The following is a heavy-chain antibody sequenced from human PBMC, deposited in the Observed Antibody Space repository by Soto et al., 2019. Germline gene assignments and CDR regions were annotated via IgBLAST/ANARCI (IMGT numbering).Heavy chain of an antibody. CDR2: IYYSGST. D-gene: IGHD4-17*01. V-gene: IGHV4-39*01. Sequence: QLQLQESGPGLVKPSETLSLTCTVSGGSISSSSYYWGWIRQPPGKGLEWIGSIYYSGSTYYNPSLKSRVTISVDTSKNQFSLKLSSVTAADTAVYYCARGATTVTILYYYYYMDVWGKGTTVTVSS. CDR1: GGSISSSSYY. CDR3: ARGATTVTILYYYYYMDV. J-gene: IGHJ6*03.